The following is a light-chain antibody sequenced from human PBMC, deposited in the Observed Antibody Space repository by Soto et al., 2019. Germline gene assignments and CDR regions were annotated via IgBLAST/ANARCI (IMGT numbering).Light chain of an antibody. J-gene: IGKJ4*01. CDR3: LQRSNWPPLT. Sequence: ETVLTQSPATLSLSPGDRATLSCRASQSVYSFLAWYQQKPGQAPRLLIYDTSNRATGIPARFSGSGSGTDFTRTISSLEPEDFAVYYCLQRSNWPPLTFGGGTKVEI. CDR2: DTS. CDR1: QSVYSF. V-gene: IGKV3-11*01.